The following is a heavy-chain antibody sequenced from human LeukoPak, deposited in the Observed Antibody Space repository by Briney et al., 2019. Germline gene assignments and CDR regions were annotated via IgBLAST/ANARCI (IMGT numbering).Heavy chain of an antibody. CDR2: IYYSGST. CDR1: GGSISSGGYY. Sequence: SETLSLTCTVSGGSISSGGYYWSWIRQHPGKGLEWIGYIYYSGSTYYNPSLKSRVTISVDTSKNQFSLKLSSVTAADTAVYYCARVYGYQYYFDYWGQGTLVTVSS. V-gene: IGHV4-31*03. CDR3: ARVYGYQYYFDY. J-gene: IGHJ4*02. D-gene: IGHD2-15*01.